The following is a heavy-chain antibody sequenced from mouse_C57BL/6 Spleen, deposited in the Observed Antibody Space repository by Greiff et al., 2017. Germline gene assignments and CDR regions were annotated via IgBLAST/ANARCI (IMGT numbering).Heavy chain of an antibody. V-gene: IGHV1-80*01. CDR2: IYPGDGDT. CDR3: AREGDGNFPWFAY. CDR1: GYAFSSYW. D-gene: IGHD2-1*01. Sequence: QVQLKQSGAELVKPGASVKISCKASGYAFSSYWMNWVKQRPGKGLEWIGQIYPGDGDTNYNGKFKGKATLTADKSSSTAYMQLSSLTSEVSAVYFCAREGDGNFPWFAYWGQGTLVTVSA. J-gene: IGHJ3*01.